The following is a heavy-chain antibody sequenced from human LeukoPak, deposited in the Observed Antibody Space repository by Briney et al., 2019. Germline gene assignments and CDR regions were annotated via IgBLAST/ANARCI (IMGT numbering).Heavy chain of an antibody. Sequence: GASVKVSCKASGYTFTGYYMHWVRQAPGQGLEWMGWINPNSGGTNYAQKFQGRVTMTRDTSISTAYMELSRLRSDDTAVYYCARGTGVYSNDDFDYWGQGNPGHRLL. CDR3: ARGTGVYSNDDFDY. D-gene: IGHD4-11*01. CDR1: GYTFTGYY. V-gene: IGHV1-2*02. J-gene: IGHJ4*02. CDR2: INPNSGGT.